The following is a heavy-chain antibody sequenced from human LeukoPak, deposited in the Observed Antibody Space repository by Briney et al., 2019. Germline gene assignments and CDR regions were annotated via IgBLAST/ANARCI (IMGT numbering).Heavy chain of an antibody. CDR1: GFTFDDYG. CDR2: INWNGGST. D-gene: IGHD3-9*01. CDR3: ARAEGDHYDTTYDY. V-gene: IGHV3-20*04. J-gene: IGHJ4*02. Sequence: PGGSLRLSCAASGFTFDDYGMSWVRQAPGKGLKWVSGINWNGGSTGYADSVKGRFTISRDNAKNSLYLQMNSLRAEDTALYYCARAEGDHYDTTYDYWGQGTLVTASS.